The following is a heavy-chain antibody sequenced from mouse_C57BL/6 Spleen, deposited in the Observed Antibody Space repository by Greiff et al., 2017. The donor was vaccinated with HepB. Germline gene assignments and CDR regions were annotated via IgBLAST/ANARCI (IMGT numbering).Heavy chain of an antibody. V-gene: IGHV5-17*01. Sequence: EVKLVESGGGLVKPGGSLKLSCAASGFTFSDYGMHWVRQAPEKGLEWVAYISSGSSTIYYADTVKGRFTISRDNAKNTLFLQMTSLRSEDTAMYYCAELGRDYAMDYWGQGTSVTVSS. CDR3: AELGRDYAMDY. J-gene: IGHJ4*01. D-gene: IGHD4-1*01. CDR1: GFTFSDYG. CDR2: ISSGSSTI.